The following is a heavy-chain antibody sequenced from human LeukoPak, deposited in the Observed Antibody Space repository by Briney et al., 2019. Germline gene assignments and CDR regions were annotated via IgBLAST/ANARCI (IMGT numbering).Heavy chain of an antibody. D-gene: IGHD5-12*01. V-gene: IGHV3-49*04. CDR1: GFTFGDYA. J-gene: IGHJ4*02. CDR2: IRSKAYGGTT. Sequence: GGPLRLSCTASGFTFGDYAMSWVRQAPGKGLEWVGFIRSKAYGGTTEYAASVKGRFTISRDDSKSIAYLQMNSLKTEDTAVYYCTRGSGYDKHAWDYWGQGTLVTVSS. CDR3: TRGSGYDKHAWDY.